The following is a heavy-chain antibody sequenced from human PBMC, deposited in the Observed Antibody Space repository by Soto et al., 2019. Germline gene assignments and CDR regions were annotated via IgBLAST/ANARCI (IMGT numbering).Heavy chain of an antibody. D-gene: IGHD3-22*01. V-gene: IGHV1-69*06. J-gene: IGHJ4*02. Sequence: QVQLVQSGAEVKKPGSSVKVSCKASGGTFSSYAISWVRQAPGQGLEWMGGIIPIFGTANYAQKFQGRVTITADKSTSTAYMELSSLRSEDTAVYYCARCYYDSSGPNKYYFDYWGQGTLVTVSS. CDR1: GGTFSSYA. CDR2: IIPIFGTA. CDR3: ARCYYDSSGPNKYYFDY.